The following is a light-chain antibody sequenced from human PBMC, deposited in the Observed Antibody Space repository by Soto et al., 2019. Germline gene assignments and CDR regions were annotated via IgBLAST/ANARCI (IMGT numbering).Light chain of an antibody. CDR1: ESISSW. J-gene: IGKJ1*01. V-gene: IGKV1-5*01. CDR3: QKYNSYSRK. Sequence: DIQMTPSHSTLSASVVYTFTITCLASESISSWLACYQEKPGKAPNLLIYDASSLESGVPSRFSGSGSGTEFTLTISSLQPDDFATYYCQKYNSYSRKCGQGNKGGIK. CDR2: DAS.